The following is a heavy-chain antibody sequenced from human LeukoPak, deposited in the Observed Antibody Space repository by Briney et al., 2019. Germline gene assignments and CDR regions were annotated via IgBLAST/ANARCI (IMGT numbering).Heavy chain of an antibody. D-gene: IGHD6-19*01. CDR3: ARDLDRGQWLVRPYY. CDR2: INPNSGGT. J-gene: IGHJ4*02. Sequence: ASVKVSCKASGYTFTGYYMHWVRQAPGQGLEWMGWINPNSGGTNYAQKFQGRVTMTRDMSTSTDYMELRRLRSDDTAVYYCARDLDRGQWLVRPYYWGQGTLVTVSS. V-gene: IGHV1-2*02. CDR1: GYTFTGYY.